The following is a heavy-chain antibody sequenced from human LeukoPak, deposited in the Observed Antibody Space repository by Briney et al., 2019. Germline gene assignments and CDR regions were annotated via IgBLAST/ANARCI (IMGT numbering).Heavy chain of an antibody. CDR3: AKDTPVSGTSRKFDY. J-gene: IGHJ4*02. D-gene: IGHD6-19*01. CDR1: GFTFSSHA. Sequence: GGSLRLSCAASGFTFSSHAMSWVRQAPGKGLEWVSAISGSGGSTYYAESVKGRSTISRDNSKNTLSLQMNSLRAEDTAVYYCAKDTPVSGTSRKFDYWGQGTLVTVSS. CDR2: ISGSGGST. V-gene: IGHV3-23*01.